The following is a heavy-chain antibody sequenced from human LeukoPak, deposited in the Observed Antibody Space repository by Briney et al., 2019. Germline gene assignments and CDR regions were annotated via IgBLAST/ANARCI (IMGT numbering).Heavy chain of an antibody. CDR3: AKDQYYDILIGSSDAFDI. CDR2: ISWNSGSI. Sequence: PGRSLRLSCAASGFTFDDYAMHWVRQAPGKGLEWVSGISWNSGSIGYADSVKGRFTISRDNAKNSLYLQMNSLRAEDTALYYCAKDQYYDILIGSSDAFDIWGQGTMVTVSS. V-gene: IGHV3-9*01. J-gene: IGHJ3*02. D-gene: IGHD3-9*01. CDR1: GFTFDDYA.